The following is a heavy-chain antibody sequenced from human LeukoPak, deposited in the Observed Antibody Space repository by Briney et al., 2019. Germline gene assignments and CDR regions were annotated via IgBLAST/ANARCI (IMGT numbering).Heavy chain of an antibody. CDR3: ARREPTYQNYHYYYYMDV. CDR1: GFTFDDYG. V-gene: IGHV3-20*04. J-gene: IGHJ6*03. CDR2: INWNGGST. Sequence: GGSLRLSCAASGFTFDDYGMTWVRQAPGKGLEWVSSINWNGGSTDYADSVKGGFTISRDNAKNSLYLQMNILRAGDTALYYCARREPTYQNYHYYYYMDVWGKGTTVTVSS. D-gene: IGHD1-14*01.